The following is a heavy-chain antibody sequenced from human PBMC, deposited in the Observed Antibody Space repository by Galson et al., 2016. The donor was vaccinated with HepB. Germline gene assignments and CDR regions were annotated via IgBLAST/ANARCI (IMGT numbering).Heavy chain of an antibody. J-gene: IGHJ3*02. D-gene: IGHD6-19*01. Sequence: PALVKPTQTLTLTCDVSGFSLSTSGMAVAWIRQPPGKALEWFALIHWDDDKRYRPSLKSRITLTRDTYKNQVVLNMTNMDPADTATYYCAHYRSGWFSTGPDAFDTWGQGTMVTVSS. CDR3: AHYRSGWFSTGPDAFDT. CDR2: IHWDDDK. V-gene: IGHV2-5*02. CDR1: GFSLSTSGMA.